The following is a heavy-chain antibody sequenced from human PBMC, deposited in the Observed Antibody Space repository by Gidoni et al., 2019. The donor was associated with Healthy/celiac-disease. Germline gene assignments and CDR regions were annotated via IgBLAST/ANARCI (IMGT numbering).Heavy chain of an antibody. V-gene: IGHV1-69*01. J-gene: IGHJ4*02. D-gene: IGHD1-26*01. CDR1: GGTVSSYA. CDR3: ARGGEWELPYYFDY. CDR2: IIPIFGTA. Sequence: QVQLVQSGAEVKKPGSSVKVSRKAAGGTVSSYAISWVRQAPGQGLEWMGGIIPIFGTANYAQKFQGRVTITADESTSTAYLELSSLRSEDTAVYYCARGGEWELPYYFDYWGQGTLVTVSS.